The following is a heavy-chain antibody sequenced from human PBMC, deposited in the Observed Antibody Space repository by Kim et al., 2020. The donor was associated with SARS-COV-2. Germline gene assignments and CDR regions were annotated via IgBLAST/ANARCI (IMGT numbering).Heavy chain of an antibody. V-gene: IGHV3-43*02. CDR2: IREDGRST. CDR1: GFTFDDYA. Sequence: GGSLRLSCVASGFTFDDYAMHWVRQVPGKGLEWVSLIREDGRSTYYADSVQGRFTISRDNSKNSLYLQMNSLRTEDTALYYCAKDSGFWSGHYYYYGLDVWGQGTTVTVSS. D-gene: IGHD3-3*01. J-gene: IGHJ6*02. CDR3: AKDSGFWSGHYYYYGLDV.